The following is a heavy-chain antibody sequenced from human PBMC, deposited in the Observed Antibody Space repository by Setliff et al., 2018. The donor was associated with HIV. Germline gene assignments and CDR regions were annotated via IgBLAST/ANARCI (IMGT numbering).Heavy chain of an antibody. CDR3: AGPRGDEAFAI. CDR1: GDTLSIHP. D-gene: IGHD3-10*01. Sequence: ASVKVSCKASGDTLSIHPISWVRQAPGRGLDWLGRIISILEITDYAQKFQGRLTITADEPTNTIYMELSGLRSEDTAVYYCAGPRGDEAFAIWGQGTMVTVSS. V-gene: IGHV1-69*10. J-gene: IGHJ3*02. CDR2: IISILEIT.